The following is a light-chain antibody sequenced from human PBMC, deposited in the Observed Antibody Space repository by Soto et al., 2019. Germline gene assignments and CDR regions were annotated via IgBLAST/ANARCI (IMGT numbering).Light chain of an antibody. J-gene: IGKJ5*01. V-gene: IGKV3-11*01. CDR1: QSVSSS. Sequence: EVVLTQSPATLSLSPGERATLSCRASQSVSSSLAWYQQKPGQAPRLLIFDASTRVTGIPARFSGSGSETDFTLTISSLEPEDFAVYYCQQRSVWPPSITFGQGTRLEIK. CDR2: DAS. CDR3: QQRSVWPPSIT.